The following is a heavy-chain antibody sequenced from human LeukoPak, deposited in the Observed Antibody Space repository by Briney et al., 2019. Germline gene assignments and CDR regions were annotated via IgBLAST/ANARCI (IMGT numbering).Heavy chain of an antibody. V-gene: IGHV3-64D*09. Sequence: PGGSLRLSCSASGFTISLYAMHWVRQAPGKGLEYVSGISSKGVSTYYADSVKGRSTISRDNSKDTMFLQMSSLRPEDTAVYYCVKGGQYSSSSHFDYWGQGTLVTVSS. D-gene: IGHD6-6*01. CDR3: VKGGQYSSSSHFDY. CDR1: GFTISLYA. CDR2: ISSKGVST. J-gene: IGHJ4*02.